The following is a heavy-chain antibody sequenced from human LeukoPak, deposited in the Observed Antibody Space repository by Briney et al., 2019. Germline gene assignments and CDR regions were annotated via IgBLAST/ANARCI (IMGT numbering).Heavy chain of an antibody. J-gene: IGHJ4*02. CDR2: INPNSGGT. D-gene: IGHD1-26*01. CDR1: GYTFTGYY. Sequence: ASVKVSCKASGYTFTGYYMHWVRQAPGQGLGWMGWINPNSGGTNYAQKFQGRVTMTRDTSVSTAYMELSRLRSDDTAVYYCARDLNILGSYYLDYWGQGTLVTVSS. CDR3: ARDLNILGSYYLDY. V-gene: IGHV1-2*02.